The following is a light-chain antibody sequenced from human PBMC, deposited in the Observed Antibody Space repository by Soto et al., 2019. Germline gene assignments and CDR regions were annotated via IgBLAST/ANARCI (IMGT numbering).Light chain of an antibody. J-gene: IGKJ2*01. CDR1: QSVRSNY. CDR3: QHYDGSPRT. CDR2: GVF. Sequence: ETVLTQSPGTVSLYPGERATLSCTTSQSVRSNYLAWYQQKPGQAPRLVVYGVFNRATGIPDRFSGSGSGTDVTLTISGLEPEESAVYYCQHYDGSPRTFGQGTKLEI. V-gene: IGKV3-20*01.